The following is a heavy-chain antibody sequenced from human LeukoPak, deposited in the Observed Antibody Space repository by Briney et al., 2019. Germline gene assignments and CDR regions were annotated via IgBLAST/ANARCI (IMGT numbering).Heavy chain of an antibody. CDR3: ARGSIMLGYNWFDP. V-gene: IGHV4-34*01. J-gene: IGHJ5*02. CDR1: GGSFSGYY. CDR2: INHSGST. D-gene: IGHD1-26*01. Sequence: SETLSLTCAVYGGSFSGYYWNWIRQPPGKGLEWIGEINHSGSTNYIPSLKSRVTISVDTSKNQFSLKLSSVTAADTAVYYCARGSIMLGYNWFDPWGQGTLVTVSS.